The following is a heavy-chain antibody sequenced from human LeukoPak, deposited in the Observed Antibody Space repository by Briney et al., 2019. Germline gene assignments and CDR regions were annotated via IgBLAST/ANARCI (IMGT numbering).Heavy chain of an antibody. CDR2: IYSSGST. V-gene: IGHV4-4*07. J-gene: IGHJ5*01. CDR3: VRDLGRFDS. Sequence: PSETLSLTCTVPSRSISGYNRSWIRQPAGKGLEWIGRIYSSGSTNYNPSLKSRVSMSVHTSQNQFSLRVTSVTAADTAVYFCVRDLGRFDSWGQGALVLVSS. CDR1: SRSISGYN.